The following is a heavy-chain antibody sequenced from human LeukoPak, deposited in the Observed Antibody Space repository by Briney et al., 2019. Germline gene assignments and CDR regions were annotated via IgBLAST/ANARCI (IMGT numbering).Heavy chain of an antibody. J-gene: IGHJ4*02. CDR2: ISSSSSTI. CDR1: GFTFSSYS. V-gene: IGHV3-48*04. Sequence: GGSLRLSCAASGFTFSSYSMNWVRQAPGKGLEWVSYISSSSSTIYYADSVKGRFTISRDNAKNSLYLQMNSLRAEDTAVYYCARDSRELLYYFDYWGQGTLVTVSS. CDR3: ARDSRELLYYFDY. D-gene: IGHD1-26*01.